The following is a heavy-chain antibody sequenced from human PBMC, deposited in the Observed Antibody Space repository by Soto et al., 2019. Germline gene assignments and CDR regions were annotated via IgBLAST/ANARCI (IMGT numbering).Heavy chain of an antibody. Sequence: QVHLEESGPGLVKPSETLSLRCTVSNGSVRSDTHYWTWMRQSPGRGLEWIGHVYHDGSTHHNPSLESRVTISIDTSKNQFSLAVHSVTAADSAVYFCASMKIEVAGSVDIWGQGIEVAVSS. CDR3: ASMKIEVAGSVDI. J-gene: IGHJ5*02. CDR1: NGSVRSDTHY. D-gene: IGHD2-15*01. CDR2: VYHDGST. V-gene: IGHV4-61*01.